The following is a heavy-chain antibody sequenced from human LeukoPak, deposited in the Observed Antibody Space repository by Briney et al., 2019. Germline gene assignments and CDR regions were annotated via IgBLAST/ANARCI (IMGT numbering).Heavy chain of an antibody. V-gene: IGHV4-59*01. CDR2: IYYSGST. CDR3: ARGPSQSSYFDY. D-gene: IGHD2-2*01. Sequence: SETLSHTCTVSGGSISSYYWSWIWQPPGKGLEWIGYIYYSGSTNYNPSLKSRVTISVDTSKNQFSLKLSSVTAADTAVYYCARGPSQSSYFDYWVRGTLVTVSS. CDR1: GGSISSYY. J-gene: IGHJ4*02.